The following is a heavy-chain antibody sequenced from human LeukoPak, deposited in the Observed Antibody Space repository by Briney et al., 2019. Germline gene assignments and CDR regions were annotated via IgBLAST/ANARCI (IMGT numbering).Heavy chain of an antibody. CDR3: ARDWGVVPSLLNAFDI. CDR2: INHSGST. Sequence: SSETLSLTCAVYGGSFSGYYWSWIRQPPGKGLEWIGEINHSGSTNYNPSLKSRVTISVDTSKNQFSLKLSSVTAADTAVYYCARDWGVVPSLLNAFDIWGQGTMVTVSS. V-gene: IGHV4-34*01. D-gene: IGHD2-2*01. CDR1: GGSFSGYY. J-gene: IGHJ3*02.